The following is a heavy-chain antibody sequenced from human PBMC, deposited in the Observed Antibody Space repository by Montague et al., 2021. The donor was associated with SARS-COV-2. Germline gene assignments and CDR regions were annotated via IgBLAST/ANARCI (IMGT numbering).Heavy chain of an antibody. J-gene: IGHJ6*02. V-gene: IGHV2-70*11. CDR2: IDWDDDK. D-gene: IGHD6-13*01. CDR3: ARDYIAAAGIYYYYYGMDV. Sequence: PALVKPTQTLTLTCTFSGFSLSTGGMCVSWIRQPPGKALEWLARIDWDDDKYYNTSLKTRLTISKDTSKNQVVLTMTNMDPVDTATYYCARDYIAAAGIYYYYYGMDVWGQGTTVTVSS. CDR1: GFSLSTGGMC.